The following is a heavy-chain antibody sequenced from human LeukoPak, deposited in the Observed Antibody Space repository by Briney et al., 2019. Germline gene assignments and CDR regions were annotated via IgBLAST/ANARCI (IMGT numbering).Heavy chain of an antibody. V-gene: IGHV1-8*01. Sequence: ASVKVSCKASGYTFTSYDINWVRQATGQGLEWMGWMNPNSGNTGYAQKFQGRVTMTRNTSISTAYMELSSLRSEDTAVYYCATARGVPPGPYDYWGQGTLVTVSS. J-gene: IGHJ4*02. CDR3: ATARGVPPGPYDY. CDR1: GYTFTSYD. CDR2: MNPNSGNT. D-gene: IGHD3-3*01.